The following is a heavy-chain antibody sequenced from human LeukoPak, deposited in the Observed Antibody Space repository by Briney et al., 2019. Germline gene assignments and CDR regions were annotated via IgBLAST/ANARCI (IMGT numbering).Heavy chain of an antibody. J-gene: IGHJ6*03. CDR3: ARTGSSWPLYYYYYMDV. CDR1: GGSISSHY. CDR2: VSDSGST. Sequence: PSETLSLTCTVSGGSISSHYWSWIRQPPGKELEWIGYVSDSGSTNYNPSLKSRVTVSVDTSKDQFSLKLTSVTAADTAVYYCARTGSSWPLYYYYYMDVWGKGTTVTVSS. V-gene: IGHV4-59*11. D-gene: IGHD6-13*01.